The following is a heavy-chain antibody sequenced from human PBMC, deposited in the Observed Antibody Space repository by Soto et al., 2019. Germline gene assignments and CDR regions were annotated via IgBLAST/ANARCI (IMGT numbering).Heavy chain of an antibody. CDR3: LGAGAAATG. CDR1: GFIFRNYW. J-gene: IGHJ4*02. Sequence: EVQLVESGGGLVQPGGSLRLSCAASGFIFRNYWMNWVRKAPGKGLEWVADIKEDGWQQYYVESVKGRFTISRDNAKNSVFLQMNSLRVDDTAVYYCLGAGAAATGRGQGTLVTVFS. CDR2: IKEDGWQQ. V-gene: IGHV3-7*01. D-gene: IGHD2-15*01.